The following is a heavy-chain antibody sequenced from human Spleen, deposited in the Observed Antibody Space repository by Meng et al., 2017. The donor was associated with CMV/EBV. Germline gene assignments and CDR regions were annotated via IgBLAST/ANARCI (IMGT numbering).Heavy chain of an antibody. CDR1: GGSVKSGDSY. CDR3: ARRTRGRGIDV. V-gene: IGHV4-61*08. CDR2: IYLSGNT. D-gene: IGHD2-2*01. J-gene: IGHJ6*02. Sequence: SETLSLTCTVSGGSVKSGDSYWSWIRQPPGKGLEWIGYIYLSGNTNYNPSLKSRVTISLDMSKKQFSLRLTSVTAADTAVYYCARRTRGRGIDVWGQGTTVTVSS.